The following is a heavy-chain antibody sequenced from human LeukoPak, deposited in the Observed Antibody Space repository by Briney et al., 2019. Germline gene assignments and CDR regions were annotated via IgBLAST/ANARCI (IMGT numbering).Heavy chain of an antibody. J-gene: IGHJ5*02. CDR2: IYYSGTT. CDR1: GGSISSAGYY. V-gene: IGHV4-31*03. Sequence: SQTLSLTCTVSGGSISSAGYYWRWIRQRPGKGLEWMGFIYYSGTTYYNPSLKSRVFISLNTSQNQVPLQLSSVTAADTAVYYCARATGGAAAADFDPWGQGTLVTVSS. D-gene: IGHD6-13*01. CDR3: ARATGGAAAADFDP.